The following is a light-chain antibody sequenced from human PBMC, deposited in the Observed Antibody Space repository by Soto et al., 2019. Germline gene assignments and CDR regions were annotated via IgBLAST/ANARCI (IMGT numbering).Light chain of an antibody. Sequence: EIVMTQSPATLSVSPGERATLSFMASQSVSSSYLAWYQQKPGQAPRLLIYGASTRATGIPDRFSGGGSGTDFTLTISRLEPEDFAVYFCHQYGDSPQTFGQGTKVDIK. CDR3: HQYGDSPQT. CDR2: GAS. CDR1: QSVSSSY. J-gene: IGKJ1*01. V-gene: IGKV3-20*01.